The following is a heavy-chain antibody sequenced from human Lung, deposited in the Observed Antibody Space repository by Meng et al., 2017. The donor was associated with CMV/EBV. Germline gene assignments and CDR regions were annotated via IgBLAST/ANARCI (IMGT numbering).Heavy chain of an antibody. J-gene: IGHJ6*02. CDR3: AKVVRLGYCSSTSCPARSYYYYGMDV. V-gene: IGHV3-30*02. CDR2: IRYDGSNK. Sequence: GGSXRLXCAAYGFXFSSYGMHWVRQAPGKGLEWVAFIRYDGSNKYYADSVKGRFTISRDNSKNTLYLQMNSLRAEDTAVYYCAKVVRLGYCSSTSCPARSYYYYGMDVWXQGTTVTVSS. D-gene: IGHD2-2*01. CDR1: GFXFSSYG.